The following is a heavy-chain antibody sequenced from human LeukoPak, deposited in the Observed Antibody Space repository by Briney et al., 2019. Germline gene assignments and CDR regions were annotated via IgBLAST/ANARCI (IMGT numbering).Heavy chain of an antibody. V-gene: IGHV1-46*01. Sequence: GASVKVSCKASGYTFTSYYMHWVRQAPGQGLEWMGIINPSGGSTSYAQKFQGRVTMTRDTSISTAYMELSRLRSDDTAVYYCARSYRLGGPFDYWGQGTLVTVSS. CDR1: GYTFTSYY. CDR3: ARSYRLGGPFDY. J-gene: IGHJ4*02. CDR2: INPSGGST. D-gene: IGHD3-10*01.